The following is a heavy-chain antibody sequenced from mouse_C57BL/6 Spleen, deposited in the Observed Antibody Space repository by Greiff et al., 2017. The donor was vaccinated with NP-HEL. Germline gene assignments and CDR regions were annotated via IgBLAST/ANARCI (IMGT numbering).Heavy chain of an antibody. D-gene: IGHD1-1*01. Sequence: EVQLQQSGPELVKPGASVKISCKASGYTFTDYYMNWVKQSHGKSLEWIGDINPNNGGTSYNQKFKGKATLTVDKSSSTAYMELRSLTSEDSAVYYCARRGGSDYWGQGTTLTVSS. CDR3: ARRGGSDY. CDR1: GYTFTDYY. J-gene: IGHJ2*01. CDR2: INPNNGGT. V-gene: IGHV1-26*01.